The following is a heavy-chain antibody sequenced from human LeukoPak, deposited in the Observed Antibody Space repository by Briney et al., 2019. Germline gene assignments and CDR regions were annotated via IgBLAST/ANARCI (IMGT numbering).Heavy chain of an antibody. CDR2: IYYSGST. CDR1: GGSISSGDYY. CDR3: ARPYGDYYDAFDI. V-gene: IGHV4-30-4*01. J-gene: IGHJ3*02. D-gene: IGHD4-17*01. Sequence: SQTLSLTCTVSGGSISSGDYYWSWIRQPPGKGLEWIGYIYYSGSTYYNPSLKSRVTISVDTSKNQFSLKLSPVTAADTAVYYCARPYGDYYDAFDIWGQGTMVTVSS.